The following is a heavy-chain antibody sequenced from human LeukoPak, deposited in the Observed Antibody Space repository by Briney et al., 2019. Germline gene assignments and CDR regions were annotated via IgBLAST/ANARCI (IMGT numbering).Heavy chain of an antibody. Sequence: GGSLRLSCAASGFIFSDYYLSWFRQAPGKGLEWVSRISRDGSYTKNADSVKGRFSISRDNAKNSLFLQMNSLRAEDTAVYYCARDSPIDYGVPGEASSDYWGQGTLVTVSS. V-gene: IGHV3-11*05. CDR3: ARDSPIDYGVPGEASSDY. CDR1: GFIFSDYY. D-gene: IGHD4-17*01. J-gene: IGHJ4*02. CDR2: ISRDGSYT.